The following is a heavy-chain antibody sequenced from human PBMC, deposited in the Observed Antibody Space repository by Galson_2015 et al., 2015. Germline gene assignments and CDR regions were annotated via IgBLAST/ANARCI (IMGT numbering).Heavy chain of an antibody. CDR2: IIPTFGTA. V-gene: IGHV1-69*13. D-gene: IGHD3-22*01. CDR3: ARVGFYDSSGYYSPNLDY. Sequence: SVKVSCKASGGTFSSYAISWVRQAPGQGLEWMGGIIPTFGTANYAQKFQGRVTITADESTSTAYMELSSLRSEDTAAYYCARVGFYDSSGYYSPNLDYWGQGTLVTVSS. J-gene: IGHJ4*02. CDR1: GGTFSSYA.